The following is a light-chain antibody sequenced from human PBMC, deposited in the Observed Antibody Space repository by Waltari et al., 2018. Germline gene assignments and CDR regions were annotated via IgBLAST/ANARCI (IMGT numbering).Light chain of an antibody. CDR1: QSVSRD. Sequence: EIVLTQSPGTLPLPPGERATLPCRARQSVSRDLAWYQQNPGQAPRLLIYGASNRATGIPDRFSGSGSGTDFSLIISRLEPEDFAVYYCQHYVSLPVTFGQGTKVEIK. V-gene: IGKV3-20*01. J-gene: IGKJ1*01. CDR3: QHYVSLPVT. CDR2: GAS.